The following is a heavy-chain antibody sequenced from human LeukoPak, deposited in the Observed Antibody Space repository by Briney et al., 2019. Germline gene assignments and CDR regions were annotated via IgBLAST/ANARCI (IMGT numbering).Heavy chain of an antibody. V-gene: IGHV1-46*01. CDR1: GYTFTSYY. CDR3: ARGGYYDSSGYLPFEGDYFDY. CDR2: INPSGGST. J-gene: IGHJ4*02. D-gene: IGHD3-22*01. Sequence: ASVKVSCKASGYTFTSYYMHWVRQAPGQGLEWMGIINPSGGSTSYAQKFQGRVTMTRDTSTSTVYMELSSLRSEDTAVYYCARGGYYDSSGYLPFEGDYFDYWGQGTLVTVSS.